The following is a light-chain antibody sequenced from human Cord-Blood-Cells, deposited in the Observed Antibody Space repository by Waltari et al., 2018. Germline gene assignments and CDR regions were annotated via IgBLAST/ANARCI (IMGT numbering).Light chain of an antibody. CDR2: EGS. Sequence: QSALTQPASVSGSPGQSITISCTGTSRDVGSSNLVSWYQQHPGKAPKLMIYEGSKRPSGFSKRFSGSKSGNTASLTISGLQAEDEADYYCCSYAGSSTYVFGTGTKVTVL. V-gene: IGLV2-23*01. CDR3: CSYAGSSTYV. J-gene: IGLJ1*01. CDR1: SRDVGSSNL.